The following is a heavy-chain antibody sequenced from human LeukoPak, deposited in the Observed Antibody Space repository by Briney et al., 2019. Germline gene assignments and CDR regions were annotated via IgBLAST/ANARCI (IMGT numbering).Heavy chain of an antibody. CDR1: GGSISSYY. J-gene: IGHJ4*02. CDR3: ARGSAGSDY. Sequence: SSETLSLTCTVSGGSISSYYWSWLRQPPGKGLEWIGYIYYSGSTNYNPSLKSRVTISVDTSKNQFSLKLSSVTAADTAVYYCARGSAGSDYWGQGTLVTVSS. V-gene: IGHV4-59*01. CDR2: IYYSGST. D-gene: IGHD1-26*01.